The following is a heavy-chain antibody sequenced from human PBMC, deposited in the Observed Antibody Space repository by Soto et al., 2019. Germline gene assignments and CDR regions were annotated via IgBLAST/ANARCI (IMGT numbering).Heavy chain of an antibody. CDR2: INQDGSEK. V-gene: IGHV3-7*01. CDR3: SRSLDY. CDR1: GFTFSSYW. J-gene: IGHJ4*02. Sequence: GGSLRLSCAASGFTFSSYWMDWVRQAPGKGLEWVANINQDGSEKHYVDSVKGRSTISRDNAKNSLYLQMSSLTAEDSALYYCSRSLDYWGQGTRVTVSS.